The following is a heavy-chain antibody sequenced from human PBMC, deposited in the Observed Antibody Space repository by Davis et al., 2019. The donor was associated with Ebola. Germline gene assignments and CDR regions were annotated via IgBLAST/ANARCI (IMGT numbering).Heavy chain of an antibody. J-gene: IGHJ5*02. CDR2: ISSSSSYT. CDR3: ARDSDSRSGYSSGWYLYNWFDP. Sequence: PGGSLRLSCAASGFTFSDYYMSWIRQAPGTGLEWVSYISSSSSYTNYADSVKGRFTISRDNSKKPLYLQMTSLRAEDTAVYYCARDSDSRSGYSSGWYLYNWFDPWGQGTLVTVSS. D-gene: IGHD6-19*01. CDR1: GFTFSDYY. V-gene: IGHV3-11*06.